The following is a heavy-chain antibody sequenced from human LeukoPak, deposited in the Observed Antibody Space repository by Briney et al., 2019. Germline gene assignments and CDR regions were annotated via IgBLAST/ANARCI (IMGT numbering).Heavy chain of an antibody. CDR3: ARRKVFPSSYQIVVVRADLVY. Sequence: HGGSLRLSCAASVFTFCSYSMNCVRHAPGEGLEWGSYISSSSSTIYYADTVKGRFTISRDNAKNTLYMQMKSLRAEDTGVYYCARRKVFPSSYQIVVVRADLVYWGKGTLATVSS. CDR2: ISSSSSTI. J-gene: IGHJ4*02. CDR1: VFTFCSYS. D-gene: IGHD2-2*01. V-gene: IGHV3-48*01.